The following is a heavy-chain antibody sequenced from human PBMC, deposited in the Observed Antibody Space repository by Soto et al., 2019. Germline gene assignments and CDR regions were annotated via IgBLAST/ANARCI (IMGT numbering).Heavy chain of an antibody. CDR1: GYTFANYG. J-gene: IGHJ4*02. CDR2: SSEYKGNT. CDR3: ARDRSASDY. V-gene: IGHV1-18*01. D-gene: IGHD3-3*01. Sequence: QVQLVQSGPELKMPGASVKVSCKASGYTFANYGISWVRQAPGQGLEWMGWSSEYKGNTDYAQKFEGRVTMTSDTSTNTAYMELRSLRPDDRAIDYGARDRSASDYWGQGTLVIVSS.